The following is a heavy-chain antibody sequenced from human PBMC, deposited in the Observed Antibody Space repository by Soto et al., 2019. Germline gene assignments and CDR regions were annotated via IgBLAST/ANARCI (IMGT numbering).Heavy chain of an antibody. CDR3: ARRSEYSSSSGCANWFDP. V-gene: IGHV1-69*02. D-gene: IGHD6-6*01. CDR2: IIPILGIA. J-gene: IGHJ5*02. CDR1: GGTFSSYT. Sequence: QVQLVQSGAEVKKPGSSVKVSCKASGGTFSSYTISWVRQAPGQGLEWMGRIIPILGIANYAQKFQGRVTITADKSTSTAYMELSSLRSEDTAVYYCARRSEYSSSSGCANWFDPWGQGTLVTVSS.